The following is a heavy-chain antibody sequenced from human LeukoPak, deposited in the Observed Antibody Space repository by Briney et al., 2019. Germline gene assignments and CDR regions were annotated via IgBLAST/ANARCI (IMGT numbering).Heavy chain of an antibody. V-gene: IGHV1-18*01. CDR2: ISAYNGYT. Sequence: GASVKVSCKASGYTFSSYGISWVRQAPGQGLEWMGWISAYNGYTNYAQKLQGRVTMTTDTSTSTAYMELRSLRSDDTAVYYCARVDPMITFGGVIGLFDYWGQGTLVTVSS. J-gene: IGHJ4*02. CDR1: GYTFSSYG. CDR3: ARVDPMITFGGVIGLFDY. D-gene: IGHD3-16*02.